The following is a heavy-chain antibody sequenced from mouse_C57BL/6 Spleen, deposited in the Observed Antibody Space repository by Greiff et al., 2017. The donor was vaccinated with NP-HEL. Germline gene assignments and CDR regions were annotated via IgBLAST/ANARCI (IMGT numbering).Heavy chain of an antibody. Sequence: QVQLQQSGPELVKPGASVKISCKASGYAFSSSWMNWVKQRPGKGLEWIGRIYPGDGDTNYNGKFKGKATLTADKSSSTAYMQLSSLTSEDSAVYFCARSGYYGSSPRYAMDYWGQGTSVTVSS. CDR3: ARSGYYGSSPRYAMDY. CDR2: IYPGDGDT. V-gene: IGHV1-82*01. D-gene: IGHD1-1*01. CDR1: GYAFSSSW. J-gene: IGHJ4*01.